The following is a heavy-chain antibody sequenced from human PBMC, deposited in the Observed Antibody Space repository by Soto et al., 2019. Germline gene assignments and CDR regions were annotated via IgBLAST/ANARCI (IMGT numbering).Heavy chain of an antibody. CDR2: IYSGGST. CDR1: GFTVSTNY. J-gene: IGHJ3*02. CDR3: ARPSGYGHGWGDLGYDPFDI. V-gene: IGHV3-53*01. D-gene: IGHD5-18*01. Sequence: PGGSLRLSCAASGFTVSTNYMSWVRQAPGKGLEWVSIIYSGGSTYYADSVKGRFTVSRDNSKNTLYVQMNSLRAEDTAVYYCARPSGYGHGWGDLGYDPFDIWGQGTMVTVS.